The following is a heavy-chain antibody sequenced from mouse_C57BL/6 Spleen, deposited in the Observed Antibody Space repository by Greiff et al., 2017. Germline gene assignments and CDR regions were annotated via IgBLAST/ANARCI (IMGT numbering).Heavy chain of an antibody. Sequence: QVQLQQPGAELVKPGASVKLSCKASGYTFTSYWMHWVKQRPGQGLEWIGMIHPNSGSTNYNEKFKGKATLTVDKSSSTAYMQLSSLTSEDSAVYYCAREGNLVDYWGQGTTLTVSS. V-gene: IGHV1-64*01. CDR3: AREGNLVDY. CDR2: IHPNSGST. CDR1: GYTFTSYW. J-gene: IGHJ2*01.